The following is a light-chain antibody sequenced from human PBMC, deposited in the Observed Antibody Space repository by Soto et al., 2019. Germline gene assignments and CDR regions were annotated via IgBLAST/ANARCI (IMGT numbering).Light chain of an antibody. CDR2: TAS. CDR1: QSISDW. Sequence: DIQMTQSPSTLSASVGDRITITCRASQSISDWLAWYQQKPGKAPKLLIHTASTLESGVPSRFSGSGSGTEFPLTISSLQPDDFATYYCQQYNSFSWTFGQGTKVEIK. V-gene: IGKV1-5*03. CDR3: QQYNSFSWT. J-gene: IGKJ1*01.